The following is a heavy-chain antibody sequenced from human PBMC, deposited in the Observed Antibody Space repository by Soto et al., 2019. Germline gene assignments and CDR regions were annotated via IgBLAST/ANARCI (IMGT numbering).Heavy chain of an antibody. D-gene: IGHD3-16*02. CDR3: ARAQGGTMRNMITFGGVIPASLGWFDP. Sequence: SETLSLTCAVYGGSFSGYYWRWIRQPPGTGLEWIGGVNHSGSTNYNPSLKSRVTISVDTSXXHFSLKLSSVTAADTAVYYCARAQGGTMRNMITFGGVIPASLGWFDPWGQGTLVTVSS. CDR1: GGSFSGYY. V-gene: IGHV4-34*01. CDR2: VNHSGST. J-gene: IGHJ5*01.